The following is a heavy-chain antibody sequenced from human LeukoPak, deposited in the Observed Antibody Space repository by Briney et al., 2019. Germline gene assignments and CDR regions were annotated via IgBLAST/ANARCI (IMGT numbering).Heavy chain of an antibody. J-gene: IGHJ4*02. CDR2: ISSSSSYT. V-gene: IGHV3-11*05. CDR3: ARDWPHYSGDLSHSSDY. CDR1: GFTFSDYY. Sequence: GGSLRLFCAASGFTFSDYYMSWIRQAPGKGLEWVSFISSSSSYTNYADSVQGRFTISRDNAKNSLYLQMNSLRAEDTAVYYCARDWPHYSGDLSHSSDYWGQGTLVTVSS. D-gene: IGHD3-16*02.